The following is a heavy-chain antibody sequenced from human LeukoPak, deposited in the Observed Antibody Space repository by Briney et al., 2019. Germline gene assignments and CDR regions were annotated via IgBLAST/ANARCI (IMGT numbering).Heavy chain of an antibody. J-gene: IGHJ4*02. Sequence: GESLKISCKGSGYGFSTHWIGWVRQMPGKGLEWMGIIYPGDSDTRYSPSFQGQVTISADKSITTAYLQWSSLKASDTAMYYCARRLQRGYSYSDYWGQGTLVTVSS. CDR1: GYGFSTHW. V-gene: IGHV5-51*01. CDR2: IYPGDSDT. CDR3: ARRLQRGYSYSDY. D-gene: IGHD5-18*01.